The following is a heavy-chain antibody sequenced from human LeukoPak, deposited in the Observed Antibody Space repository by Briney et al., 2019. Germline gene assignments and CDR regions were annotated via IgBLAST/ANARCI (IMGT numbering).Heavy chain of an antibody. CDR3: ARTGSVLRWLQLLY. J-gene: IGHJ4*02. CDR2: IYHSGST. CDR1: GCSISSGYY. Sequence: SETLSLTCTVSGCSISSGYYWGWIRQPPGKGLEWIGSIYHSGSTYYNPSLKSRVTISVDTSKNQFSLKLSSVTAADTAVYYCARTGSVLRWLQLLYWGQGTLVTVSS. D-gene: IGHD5-24*01. V-gene: IGHV4-38-2*02.